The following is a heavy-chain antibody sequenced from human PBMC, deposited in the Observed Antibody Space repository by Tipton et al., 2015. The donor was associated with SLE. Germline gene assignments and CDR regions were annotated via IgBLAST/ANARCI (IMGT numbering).Heavy chain of an antibody. D-gene: IGHD3/OR15-3a*01. V-gene: IGHV4-61*09. CDR1: GGSISSGSYY. J-gene: IGHJ4*02. CDR3: ARFFWTGYPPA. CDR2: IYTSGST. Sequence: TLSLTCTVSGGSISSGSYYWSWIRQPAGKGLEWIGYIYTSGSTNYNPSLKSRVTISVDTSKNQFSLKLSSVTAADTAVYYCARFFWTGYPPAWGQGTLVTVSS.